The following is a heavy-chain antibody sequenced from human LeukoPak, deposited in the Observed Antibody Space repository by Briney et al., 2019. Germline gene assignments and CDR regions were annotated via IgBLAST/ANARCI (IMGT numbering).Heavy chain of an antibody. D-gene: IGHD3-22*01. V-gene: IGHV4-38-2*02. CDR2: VYHSGST. J-gene: IGHJ4*02. CDR3: ARGGSSYYDSSEVDY. Sequence: PSETLSLTCSVSGFSISSGFYWGWIRQPPGKGLEWIGRVYHSGSTCYDPSLKSRVTISVDTSRNQFSLKLSSVTAADTAVYYCARGGSSYYDSSEVDYWGQGTLVTVSS. CDR1: GFSISSGFY.